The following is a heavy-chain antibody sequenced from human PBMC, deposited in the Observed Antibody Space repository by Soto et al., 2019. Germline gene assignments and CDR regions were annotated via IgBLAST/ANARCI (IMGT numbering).Heavy chain of an antibody. CDR2: TSGYSGNS. J-gene: IGHJ3*01. Sequence: ASVKVSCKASGYIFSSFYINWVREAPGQGLEWMGWTSGYSGNSKYAQKFQGRVTMTTDTTTNTGYMEMRSLTSDDTAVYYCARDIFGHVDAFDLRGKGTMVTVSS. CDR3: ARDIFGHVDAFDL. V-gene: IGHV1-18*01. CDR1: GYIFSSFY. D-gene: IGHD3-3*02.